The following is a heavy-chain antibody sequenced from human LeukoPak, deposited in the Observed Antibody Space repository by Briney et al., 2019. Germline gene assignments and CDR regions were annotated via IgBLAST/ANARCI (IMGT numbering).Heavy chain of an antibody. CDR3: ARVYSSGLDY. CDR1: GFSVSTNY. V-gene: IGHV3-66*02. Sequence: PAESLTLSCAASGFSVSTNYMSWVRKAPGKGLEWVWVMYSGGSTYYADSVKGRFTISRDNSKNTLYLQMDIRRAEDTAVYYCARVYSSGLDYWGQGALVTVSS. CDR2: MYSGGST. J-gene: IGHJ4*02. D-gene: IGHD3-22*01.